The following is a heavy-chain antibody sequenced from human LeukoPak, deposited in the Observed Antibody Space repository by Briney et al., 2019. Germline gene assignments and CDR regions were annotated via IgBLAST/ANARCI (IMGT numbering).Heavy chain of an antibody. Sequence: ASVKVSCKASGYTFTGYYMHWVRQAPGQGLERMGWINPNSGGTNYAQKFQGRVTMTRDTSISTAYMELSRLRSDDTAVYYCARDAYYYGSESYFFDFWGQGTLVTVSS. CDR1: GYTFTGYY. J-gene: IGHJ4*02. CDR2: INPNSGGT. D-gene: IGHD3-10*01. CDR3: ARDAYYYGSESYFFDF. V-gene: IGHV1-2*02.